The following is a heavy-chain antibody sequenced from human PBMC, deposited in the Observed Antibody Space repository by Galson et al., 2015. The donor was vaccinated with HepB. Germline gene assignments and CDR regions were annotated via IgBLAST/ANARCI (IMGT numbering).Heavy chain of an antibody. CDR3: AKTSDCSGGSCYAPSNAFDI. Sequence: SLRLSCAASGFTFSSYAMSWVRQAPGKGLEWVSAISGSGGSTYYADSVKGRFTISRDNSKSTLYLQMNSLRAEDTAVYYCAKTSDCSGGSCYAPSNAFDIWGQGTM. D-gene: IGHD2-15*01. CDR2: ISGSGGST. CDR1: GFTFSSYA. V-gene: IGHV3-23*01. J-gene: IGHJ3*02.